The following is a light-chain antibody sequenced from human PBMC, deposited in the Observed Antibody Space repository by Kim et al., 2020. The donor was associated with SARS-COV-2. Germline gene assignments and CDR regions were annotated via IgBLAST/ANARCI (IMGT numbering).Light chain of an antibody. V-gene: IGLV6-57*03. J-gene: IGLJ2*01. CDR2: EDD. Sequence: GQTVTISSTRSSGSIDDKSVQWYQQRPGDVPTTVIYEDDQRPSGVPERFSGSIDSSSNSASLTISGLQTDDEADYYCQSYNRSIVVFGGGTQLTVL. CDR1: SGSIDDKS. CDR3: QSYNRSIVV.